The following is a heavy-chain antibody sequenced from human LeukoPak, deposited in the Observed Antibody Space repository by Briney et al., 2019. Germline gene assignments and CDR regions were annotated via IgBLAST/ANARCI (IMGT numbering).Heavy chain of an antibody. D-gene: IGHD6-13*01. Sequence: ASVNVSCKASGYTFTSSGISWVRQAPGQRLESMGWISAYNGDTNSAQKLQGRASMTTDTSTNTAYMELRSLRSDDTAVYYCVRDPTAAASTDDWFDPWGQGTLVTVSS. J-gene: IGHJ5*02. CDR1: GYTFTSSG. CDR2: ISAYNGDT. V-gene: IGHV1-18*01. CDR3: VRDPTAAASTDDWFDP.